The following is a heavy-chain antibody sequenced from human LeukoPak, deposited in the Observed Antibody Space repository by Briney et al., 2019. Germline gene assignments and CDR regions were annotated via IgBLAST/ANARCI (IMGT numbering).Heavy chain of an antibody. J-gene: IGHJ4*02. CDR3: ARTMLTSGSDY. CDR1: GGSISSGGYY. D-gene: IGHD3-3*01. V-gene: IGHV4-30-2*01. CDR2: IYHSGST. Sequence: SETLSLTCTVSGGSISSGGYYWSWIRQPPGKGLEWIGYIYHSGSTYYNPSLKSRVTISVDRSKNQFSLKLSSVTAADTAVYYCARTMLTSGSDYWGQGTLVTVSS.